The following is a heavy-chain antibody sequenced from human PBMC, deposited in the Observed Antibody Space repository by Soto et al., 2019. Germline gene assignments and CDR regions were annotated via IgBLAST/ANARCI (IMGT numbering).Heavy chain of an antibody. J-gene: IGHJ4*02. Sequence: GSLRLSCEASGFTFSGFDMHWVRQPTGKGLEWVSSIGTAGDTYYAVSVKGRFTISRDNAKNSLSLQMNSLGAGDMAVYFCAKSQEIGTHFFDSWGQGTQVTVSS. CDR3: AKSQEIGTHFFDS. CDR1: GFTFSGFD. CDR2: IGTAGDT. V-gene: IGHV3-13*01. D-gene: IGHD6-13*01.